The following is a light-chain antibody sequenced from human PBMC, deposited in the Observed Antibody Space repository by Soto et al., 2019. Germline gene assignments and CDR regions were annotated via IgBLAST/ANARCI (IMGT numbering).Light chain of an antibody. CDR3: QQAISFPLT. CDR1: QGISNF. J-gene: IGKJ5*01. V-gene: IGKV1D-12*01. Sequence: DIQMTQSPSSVSASIGDGVTITCRASQGISNFLGWYQQKPGKAPALLISGTSSLQSGVPSRFSGSGSETDFTLTISSLQPEDFATYYCQQAISFPLTFGQGTRLEIK. CDR2: GTS.